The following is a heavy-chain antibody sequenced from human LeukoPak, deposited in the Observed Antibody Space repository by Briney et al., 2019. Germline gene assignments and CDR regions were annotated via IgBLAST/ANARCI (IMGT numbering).Heavy chain of an antibody. J-gene: IGHJ3*02. V-gene: IGHV4-30-2*01. Sequence: SQTLSPTCAVSGGSISSGGYSWSWIRQPPGKGLEWIGYIYHSGSTYYNPSLKSRVTISVDRSKNQFSLNLSSVTAVDTAVYYCGRALPGFPAFYILGPRKKVTVSS. CDR2: IYHSGST. D-gene: IGHD3-10*01. CDR3: GRALPGFPAFYI. CDR1: GGSISSGGYS.